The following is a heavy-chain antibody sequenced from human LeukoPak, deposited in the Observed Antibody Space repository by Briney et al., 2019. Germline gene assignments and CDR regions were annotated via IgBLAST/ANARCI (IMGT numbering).Heavy chain of an antibody. CDR3: VKEDHYGDYVQIDH. J-gene: IGHJ4*02. CDR1: GFSFGSSV. D-gene: IGHD4-17*01. V-gene: IGHV3-23*01. CDR2: ITADGGGT. Sequence: QAGGSLRLSCAASGFSFGSSVMSWVRQAPGKGLEWVSAITADGGGTNHADPVKGRFTISRDNSKGTLYLQMNSLRAEDTAVYYCVKEDHYGDYVQIDHWGQGTLVTVSS.